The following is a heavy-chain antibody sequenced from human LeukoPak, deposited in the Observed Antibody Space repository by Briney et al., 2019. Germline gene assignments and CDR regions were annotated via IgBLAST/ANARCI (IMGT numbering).Heavy chain of an antibody. V-gene: IGHV3-7*01. J-gene: IGHJ5*02. CDR3: ARHSATYGWLDP. CDR2: IKQDGSEK. D-gene: IGHD1-26*01. Sequence: GGSLRLSCVDSGFTFSNNWMSWVRQASGKGLEWVANIKQDGSEKYYVDSVKGRFTISRDNARNSLYLQMNSLRAEDTAVYYCARHSATYGWLDPWGQGSQVTVSS. CDR1: GFTFSNNW.